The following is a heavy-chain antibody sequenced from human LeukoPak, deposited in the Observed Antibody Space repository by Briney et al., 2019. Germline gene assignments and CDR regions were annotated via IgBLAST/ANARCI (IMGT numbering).Heavy chain of an antibody. CDR2: ISYDGSNK. J-gene: IGHJ4*02. V-gene: IGHV3-30*01. CDR3: ARRSIAARRTGEY. CDR1: GFTFSSYA. D-gene: IGHD6-6*01. Sequence: GGSLRLSCAASGFTFSSYAMHWVRQAPGKGLEWVAVISYDGSNKYYADSVKGRFTISRDNSKNTLYLQMNSLRAEDTAVYYCARRSIAARRTGEYWGQGTLVTVSS.